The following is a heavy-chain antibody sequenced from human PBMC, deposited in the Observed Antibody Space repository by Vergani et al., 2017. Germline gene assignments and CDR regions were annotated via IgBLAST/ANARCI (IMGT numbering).Heavy chain of an antibody. D-gene: IGHD3-10*01. V-gene: IGHV3-30*04. J-gene: IGHJ6*03. CDR2: ISYDGSNK. CDR1: GFTFSSYA. Sequence: QVQLVESGGGVVQPGRSLRLSCAASGFTFSSYAMHWVRQAPGKGLEWVAVISYDGSNKYYADSVKGRFIISRDNSKNTLYLQMNSLRAEDTAVYYCARDYYYGSGNSLGTNYYMDVWGKGTTVTVSS. CDR3: ARDYYYGSGNSLGTNYYMDV.